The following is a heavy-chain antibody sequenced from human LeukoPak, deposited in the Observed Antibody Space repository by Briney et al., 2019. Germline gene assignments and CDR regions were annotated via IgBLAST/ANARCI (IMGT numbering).Heavy chain of an antibody. CDR1: GYTFTSYG. Sequence: ASVEVSCKASGYTFTSYGISWVRQAPGQELEWMGWISAYNGNTNYAQKLQGRVTMTTDTSTSTAYMELRSLRSDDTAVYYCARDITGTNPDDYWGQGTLVTVSS. CDR2: ISAYNGNT. CDR3: ARDITGTNPDDY. D-gene: IGHD1/OR15-1a*01. J-gene: IGHJ4*02. V-gene: IGHV1-18*01.